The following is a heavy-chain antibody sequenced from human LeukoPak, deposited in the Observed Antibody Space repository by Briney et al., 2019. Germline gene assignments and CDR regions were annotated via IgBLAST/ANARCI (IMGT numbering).Heavy chain of an antibody. CDR2: ISYDGSNK. D-gene: IGHD6-13*01. J-gene: IGHJ4*02. Sequence: GGSLRLSCAASGFTFSSYAMHWVRQAPGKGLEWVAVISYDGSNKYYADSVKGRFTISRDNSKNTLYLQMNSLRAEDTAIYYCARDRQPGDYWGQGTLVTVSS. V-gene: IGHV3-30-3*01. CDR3: ARDRQPGDY. CDR1: GFTFSSYA.